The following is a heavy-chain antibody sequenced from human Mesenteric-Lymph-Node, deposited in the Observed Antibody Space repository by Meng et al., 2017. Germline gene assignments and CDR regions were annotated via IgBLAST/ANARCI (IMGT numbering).Heavy chain of an antibody. CDR2: IYSGGSI. V-gene: IGHV3-66*01. J-gene: IGHJ4*02. Sequence: RSLRLSCAASGFTFSSYWMHWVRQSPGKGLEWVALIYSGGSINYADSVKGRFTISRDNSKNTLYLQMNSLRAEDTAIYYCARDGGNRAGGDYWGQGTLVTVSS. CDR3: ARDGGNRAGGDY. CDR1: GFTFSSYW. D-gene: IGHD5-18*01.